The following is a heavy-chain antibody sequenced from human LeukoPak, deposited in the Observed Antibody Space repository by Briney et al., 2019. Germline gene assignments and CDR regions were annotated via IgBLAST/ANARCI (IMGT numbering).Heavy chain of an antibody. CDR1: GFTFSSYA. J-gene: IGHJ4*02. Sequence: PGGSLRLSCAASGFTFSSYAMSWARQAPGKGLEWVSAISGSGGSTYYADFVKGRFTISRDNSKNTLYLQMNSLRAEDTAVYYCAKDSSQWIQWVPFDYWGQGTLVTVSS. CDR2: ISGSGGST. CDR3: AKDSSQWIQWVPFDY. D-gene: IGHD5-12*01. V-gene: IGHV3-23*01.